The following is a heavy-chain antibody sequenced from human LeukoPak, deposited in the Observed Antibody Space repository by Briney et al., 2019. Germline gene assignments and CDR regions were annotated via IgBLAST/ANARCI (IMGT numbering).Heavy chain of an antibody. CDR2: IHDSGST. Sequence: SETLSLTCTVSGGSISNYYWSWIRQSPEKGLEWIGYIHDSGSTDYNPSLKSRVTISVDTSKNQFSLKLSSVTAADTAVYYCARLDAAAGRYLQFFYWGQGTLVTVSS. V-gene: IGHV4-59*08. J-gene: IGHJ4*02. CDR3: ARLDAAAGRYLQFFY. D-gene: IGHD5-24*01. CDR1: GGSISNYY.